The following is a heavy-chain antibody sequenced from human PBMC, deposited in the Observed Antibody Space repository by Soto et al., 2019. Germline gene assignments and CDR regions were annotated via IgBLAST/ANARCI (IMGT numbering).Heavy chain of an antibody. J-gene: IGHJ4*02. V-gene: IGHV1-69*02. CDR2: IIPILGIA. CDR3: ACDDGGTDY. D-gene: IGHD2-15*01. Sequence: QVQLVQSGAEVKKPGSSVKVSCKASGGTFSSYTISWVRQAPGQGLEWMGRIIPILGIANHAQKFQGRVTITADKSTSPAYMELSSLRSEDAAVYYWACDDGGTDYWGQGTLVTFSS. CDR1: GGTFSSYT.